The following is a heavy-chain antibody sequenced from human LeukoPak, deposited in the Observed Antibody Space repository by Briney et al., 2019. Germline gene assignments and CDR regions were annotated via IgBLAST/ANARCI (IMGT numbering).Heavy chain of an antibody. CDR1: GGTFSSYT. V-gene: IGHV1-69*02. CDR2: IIPILGIA. CDR3: ARGGHYSSSSFDY. D-gene: IGHD6-6*01. J-gene: IGHJ4*02. Sequence: SVKVSCKASGGTFSSYTISWVRQAPGQGLEWIGRIIPILGIANYAQKFQGRVTITADKSTSTAYMELSSLRSEDTAVYYCARGGHYSSSSFDYWGQGTLVTVSS.